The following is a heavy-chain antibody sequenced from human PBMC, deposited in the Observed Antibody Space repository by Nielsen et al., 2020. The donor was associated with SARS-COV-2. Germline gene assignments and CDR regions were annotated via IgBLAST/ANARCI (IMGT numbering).Heavy chain of an antibody. D-gene: IGHD3-16*01. J-gene: IGHJ4*02. V-gene: IGHV3-23*05. CDR1: GFPLRDYA. CDR2: ISSSGSRT. Sequence: GESLKISCAASGFPLRDYAMTWVRQAPGKGLEWVSLISSSGSRTYYADSVKGRFTISRDTSKNTLFLQMNSLRPDDTAFYYCARGPHEDIMTPERRGNDPWGPGTLVTVSS. CDR3: ARGPHEDIMTPERRGNDP.